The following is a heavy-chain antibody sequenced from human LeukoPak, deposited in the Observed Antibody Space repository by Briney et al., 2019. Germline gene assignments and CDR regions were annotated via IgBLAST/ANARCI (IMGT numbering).Heavy chain of an antibody. CDR1: GGSISSYY. Sequence: SETLSLTCTVSGGSISSYYWSWIRQPPGKGLEWIGYIYYSGNTNYNPSLKSRVTMSVDTSKNQFSLKLSSVTAADTAVYYCARTSSGYYYVREYYFDYWGQGTLVTVSS. J-gene: IGHJ4*02. V-gene: IGHV4-59*01. CDR3: ARTSSGYYYVREYYFDY. D-gene: IGHD3-22*01. CDR2: IYYSGNT.